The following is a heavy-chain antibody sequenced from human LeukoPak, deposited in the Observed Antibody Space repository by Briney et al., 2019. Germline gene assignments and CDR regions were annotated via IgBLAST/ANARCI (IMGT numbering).Heavy chain of an antibody. Sequence: SETLSLTXTVSGGSISSYYWSWIRQPPGKGLEWIGYIYYSGSTNYNPSLKSRVTISVDTSKNQFSLKLSSVTAADTAVYYCARGKRYCSSTSCYRGAFDIWGQGTMVTVSS. V-gene: IGHV4-59*12. CDR1: GGSISSYY. CDR2: IYYSGST. CDR3: ARGKRYCSSTSCYRGAFDI. D-gene: IGHD2-2*01. J-gene: IGHJ3*02.